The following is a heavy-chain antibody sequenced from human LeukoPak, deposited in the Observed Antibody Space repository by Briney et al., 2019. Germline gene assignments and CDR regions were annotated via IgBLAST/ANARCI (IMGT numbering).Heavy chain of an antibody. D-gene: IGHD6-13*01. CDR1: DGAITGYY. CDR3: ARGYSTSWTYYFDY. J-gene: IGHJ4*02. CDR2: IYGNT. V-gene: IGHV4-59*01. Sequence: SETLSLTCTVSDGAITGYYWGWIRQPPGKGLEWIGHIYGNTNYNPPLKSRVTISVDTSKNHLSLKMNSVTAADTAVYYCARGYSTSWTYYFDYWGQGALVTVSS.